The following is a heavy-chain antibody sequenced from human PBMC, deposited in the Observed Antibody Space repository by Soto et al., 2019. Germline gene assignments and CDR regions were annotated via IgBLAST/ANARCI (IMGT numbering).Heavy chain of an antibody. CDR2: ISAYNGNT. J-gene: IGHJ6*02. V-gene: IGHV1-18*01. CDR3: ARDCSSTSCFYYYYYYGMDV. D-gene: IGHD2-2*01. CDR1: CYTFTSYV. Sequence: APVKVSCKASCYTFTSYVISWLRQAPGQGLEWIGWISAYNGNTNYAQKREGRVTMTTDTSTSTAYMELRSLRSEDTAVYYCARDCSSTSCFYYYYYYGMDVWGQGTTVTVSS.